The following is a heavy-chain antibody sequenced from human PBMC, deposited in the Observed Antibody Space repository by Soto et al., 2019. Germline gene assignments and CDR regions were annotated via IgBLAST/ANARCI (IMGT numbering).Heavy chain of an antibody. CDR1: GFTFSTYA. J-gene: IGHJ4*02. D-gene: IGHD5-12*01. V-gene: IGHV3-23*01. CDR2: ISGGGSTA. Sequence: EVQLLESGGGLVQPGESLRLSCAASGFTFSTYAMSWVRQAPGKGLEWVSIISGGGSTANYADSVKGRFTISRDNSKNTLYIQMNRPRAEDTAVYYCTKHSGNIWGPLGDYWGRGTLVTVSS. CDR3: TKHSGNIWGPLGDY.